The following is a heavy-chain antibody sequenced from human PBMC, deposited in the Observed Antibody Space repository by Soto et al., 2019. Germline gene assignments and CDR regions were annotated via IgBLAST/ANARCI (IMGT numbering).Heavy chain of an antibody. D-gene: IGHD2-15*01. CDR1: GGSISSGDYY. CDR3: AGRVVVAASFDY. V-gene: IGHV4-30-4*01. J-gene: IGHJ4*02. CDR2: IYYSGST. Sequence: SETLSLTCTVSGGSISSGDYYWSWIRQPPGKGLEWIGYIYYSGSTYYNPSLKSRVTISVDTSKNQFSLKLSSVTAADTAVYYCAGRVVVAASFDYWGQGTLVTVSS.